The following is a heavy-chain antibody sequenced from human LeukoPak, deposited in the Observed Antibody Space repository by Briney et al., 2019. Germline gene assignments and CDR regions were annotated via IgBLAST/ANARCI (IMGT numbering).Heavy chain of an antibody. Sequence: PSETLSLTCTVSGGSISSSSYYWGWIRQPPGKGLEWIGSIYYSGSTNYNPSLKSRVTISVDTSKNQFSLKLSSVTAADTAVYYCARKNISSWYFDYWGQGTLVTVSS. CDR2: IYYSGST. V-gene: IGHV4-39*07. J-gene: IGHJ4*02. CDR1: GGSISSSSYY. D-gene: IGHD6-13*01. CDR3: ARKNISSWYFDY.